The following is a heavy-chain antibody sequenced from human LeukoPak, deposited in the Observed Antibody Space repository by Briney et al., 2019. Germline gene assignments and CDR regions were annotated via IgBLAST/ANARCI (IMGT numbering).Heavy chain of an antibody. V-gene: IGHV1-24*01. Sequence: ASVKVSCKVSGYTLTELSMHWVRQAPGKGLEWMGGFDPEDGETIYAQKFQGRVTMTEDTSTDTAYMELSSLRSEDTAVYYCHFYCTNGVCSAFDIWGQGTMVTVSS. CDR2: FDPEDGET. J-gene: IGHJ3*02. CDR3: HFYCTNGVCSAFDI. CDR1: GYTLTELS. D-gene: IGHD2-8*01.